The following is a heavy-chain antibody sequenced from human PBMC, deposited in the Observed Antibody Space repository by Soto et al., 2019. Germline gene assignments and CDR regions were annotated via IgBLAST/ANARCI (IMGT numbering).Heavy chain of an antibody. CDR3: SRRAPEGFDP. V-gene: IGHV4-39*02. J-gene: IGHJ5*02. CDR1: GGSISSSAYF. CDR2: IDYRGTI. Sequence: LSLTCTVSGGSISSSAYFWAWIRQPPGKGLEWIAGIDYRGTIYNNPSLKSRVTISVDTSKNHFSLKLDSVTAADTAVYYCSRRAPEGFDPWGQGILVTVSS.